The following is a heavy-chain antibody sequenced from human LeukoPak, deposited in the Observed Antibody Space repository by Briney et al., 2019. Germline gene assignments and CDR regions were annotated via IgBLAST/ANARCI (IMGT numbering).Heavy chain of an antibody. CDR3: ASGRSNTGYSSGWSHPGPYYFDY. J-gene: IGHJ4*02. D-gene: IGHD6-19*01. V-gene: IGHV4-61*02. CDR2: IYTSGST. CDR1: GGSISSGSYY. Sequence: SETLSLTCTVSGGSISSGSYYWSWIRQPAGKGLEWIGRIYTSGSTNYNPSLKSRVTISVDASKNQFSLKLSSVTAADTAVYYCASGRSNTGYSSGWSHPGPYYFDYWGQGTLVTVSS.